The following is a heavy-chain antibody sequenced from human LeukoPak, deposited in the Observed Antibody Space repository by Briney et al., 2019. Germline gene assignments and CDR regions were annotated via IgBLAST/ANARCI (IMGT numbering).Heavy chain of an antibody. CDR3: AKDPGVVPAHYFDY. Sequence: PGGSLRLSCAASGFIFSNYWMHWVRQAPGKGLVWVSGTGSTGVSTFYADSVKGRFTVSRDNSKNTLSLQMNSLRAEDTAVYYCAKDPGVVPAHYFDYWGQGTLVTVSS. J-gene: IGHJ4*02. CDR2: TGSTGVST. D-gene: IGHD2-2*01. CDR1: GFIFSNYW. V-gene: IGHV3-23*01.